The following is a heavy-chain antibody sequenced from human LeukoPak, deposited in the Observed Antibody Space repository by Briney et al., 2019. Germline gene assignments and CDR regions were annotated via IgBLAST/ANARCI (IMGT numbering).Heavy chain of an antibody. Sequence: SETLSLTCAVYGGSFSGYYCSWIRQPPGKGLEWIGEINHSGSTNYNPSLKSRVTISVDTSKNQFSLKLSSVTAADTAVYYCARSNYYDSSGYYTNWFDPWGLGTLVTVSS. CDR1: GGSFSGYY. J-gene: IGHJ5*02. CDR3: ARSNYYDSSGYYTNWFDP. V-gene: IGHV4-34*01. CDR2: INHSGST. D-gene: IGHD3-22*01.